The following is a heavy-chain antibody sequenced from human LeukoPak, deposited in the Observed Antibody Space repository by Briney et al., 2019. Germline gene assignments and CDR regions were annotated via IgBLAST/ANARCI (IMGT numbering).Heavy chain of an antibody. V-gene: IGHV1-18*04. J-gene: IGHJ6*02. Sequence: GASVKASCKASGYTFTTYGISGVRQAPGQGLDWMGWISPYNGNTDYSQNLQGRVTMTTDTSTSTVYMELRSLRSGDTAVYYCARVRGTSGWLEQGGYYGLDVWGQGSTVTVSS. CDR3: ARVRGTSGWLEQGGYYGLDV. CDR1: GYTFTTYG. CDR2: ISPYNGNT. D-gene: IGHD6-19*01.